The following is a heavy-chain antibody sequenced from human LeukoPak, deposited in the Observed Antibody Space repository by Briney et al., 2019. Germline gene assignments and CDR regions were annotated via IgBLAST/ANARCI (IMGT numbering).Heavy chain of an antibody. CDR3: AKEGSIAVAAES. CDR1: GFAFSRSG. J-gene: IGHJ4*02. D-gene: IGHD6-19*01. Sequence: PGGSLRLSCAASGFAFSRSGMHWVRQAPGKGLEWVAFIRYDGSNNYYTDSVKGRFAISRDNSENTLYLQMNSLRVGDTAVYYCAKEGSIAVAAESWGQGTLVIVSS. V-gene: IGHV3-30*02. CDR2: IRYDGSNN.